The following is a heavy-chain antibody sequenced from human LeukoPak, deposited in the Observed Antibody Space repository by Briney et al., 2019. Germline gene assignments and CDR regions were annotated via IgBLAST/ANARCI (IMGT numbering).Heavy chain of an antibody. CDR3: AKDGRYFDWLFPFDY. CDR2: IRYDGSNK. CDR1: GFTFSSYG. J-gene: IGHJ4*02. V-gene: IGHV3-30*02. Sequence: PGGSLRLSCAASGFTFSSYGMHWVRQAPGKGLEWVAFIRYDGSNKYYADSVKGRFTISRDNSKNTLYLQMNSLRAEDTAVYYCAKDGRYFDWLFPFDYWGQGTLVTVSS. D-gene: IGHD3-9*01.